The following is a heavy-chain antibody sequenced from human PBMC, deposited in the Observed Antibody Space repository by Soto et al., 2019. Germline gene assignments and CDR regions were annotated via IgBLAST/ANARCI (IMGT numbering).Heavy chain of an antibody. CDR1: GFTLSSYW. V-gene: IGHV3-7*05. J-gene: IGHJ6*02. D-gene: IGHD3-10*01. CDR2: IKEDGSET. CDR3: AREVLVWFGEFLEDDYYHGMDV. Sequence: EVQVVESGGGLVQPGGSLRLSCAASGFTLSSYWMTWVRQAPGKGLEWVANIKEDGSETYYVDSVKGRFTISRDNAKNSVYLQLKSLRAEDTAVYYCAREVLVWFGEFLEDDYYHGMDVWGQGTTVTVSS.